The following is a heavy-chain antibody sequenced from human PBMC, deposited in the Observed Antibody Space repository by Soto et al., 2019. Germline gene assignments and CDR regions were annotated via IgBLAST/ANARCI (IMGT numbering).Heavy chain of an antibody. CDR3: ARYDSSALDAFDI. CDR1: GFTVSSNY. V-gene: IGHV3-66*01. D-gene: IGHD3-22*01. Sequence: EVQLVESGGGLVQPGGSLRLSCAASGFTVSSNYMSWVRQAPGKGLEWVSVIYSGGSTYYADSVKGRFTISRDNSKNTLYLQRNSLRAEDTAVYYCARYDSSALDAFDIWGQGTMFTVSS. CDR2: IYSGGST. J-gene: IGHJ3*02.